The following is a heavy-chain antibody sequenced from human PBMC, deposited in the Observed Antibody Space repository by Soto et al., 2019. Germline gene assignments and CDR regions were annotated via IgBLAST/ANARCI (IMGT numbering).Heavy chain of an antibody. J-gene: IGHJ5*02. CDR3: ARFRIAAAGGGWFDP. V-gene: IGHV4-59*01. CDR2: IYYSGST. Sequence: PSETLSLTCTVSGGSISSYYWSWIRQPPGKGLEWIGYIYYSGSTNYNPSLKSRVTIPVDTSKNQFSLKLSSVTAADTAVYYCARFRIAAAGGGWFDPWGQGTLVTVSS. D-gene: IGHD6-13*01. CDR1: GGSISSYY.